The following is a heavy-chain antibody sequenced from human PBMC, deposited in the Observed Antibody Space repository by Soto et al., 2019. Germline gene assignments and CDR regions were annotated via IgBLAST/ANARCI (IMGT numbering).Heavy chain of an antibody. Sequence: SVKVSCKASGGTFSSYTTSWVRQAPGQGLEWMGRIIPILGIANYAQKFQGRVTITADKSTSTAYMELSSLRSEDTAVYYCARGRAAAGVYFDYWGQGTLVTVSS. CDR2: IIPILGIA. V-gene: IGHV1-69*02. CDR3: ARGRAAAGVYFDY. J-gene: IGHJ4*02. CDR1: GGTFSSYT. D-gene: IGHD6-13*01.